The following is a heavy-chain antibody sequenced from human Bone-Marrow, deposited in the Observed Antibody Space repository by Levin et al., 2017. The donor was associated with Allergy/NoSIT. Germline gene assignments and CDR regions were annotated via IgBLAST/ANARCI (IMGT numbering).Heavy chain of an antibody. D-gene: IGHD2-15*01. V-gene: IGHV4-39*01. CDR2: IYDSGRT. Sequence: SQTLSLTCSVSGGSITSSSHYWGWIRQPPGGGLEWIGSIYDSGRTYYNPSLRSRVTISVDTSKNQFSLKRTSVTAADTAVYYCARHDRCGDIGPLFDPWGQGTLVTVSS. J-gene: IGHJ5*02. CDR3: ARHDRCGDIGPLFDP. CDR1: GGSITSSSHY.